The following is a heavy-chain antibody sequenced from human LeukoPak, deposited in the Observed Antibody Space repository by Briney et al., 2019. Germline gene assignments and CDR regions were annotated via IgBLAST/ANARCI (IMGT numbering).Heavy chain of an antibody. J-gene: IGHJ4*02. D-gene: IGHD6-13*01. CDR3: ARARVAAAGDY. CDR2: IFYSGST. V-gene: IGHV4-59*08. CDR1: GASISSYF. Sequence: SETLSLTCTVSGASISSYFWSWIRQPPGKGLEWIGYIFYSGSTNYNPSLKSRVTISVDTSKNQFSLKLSSVTAADTAVYYCARARVAAAGDYWGQGTLVTVSS.